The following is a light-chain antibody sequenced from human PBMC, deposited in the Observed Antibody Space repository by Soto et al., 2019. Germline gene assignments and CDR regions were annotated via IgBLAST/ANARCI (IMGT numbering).Light chain of an antibody. CDR1: QSVSSN. CDR3: QHYNNWPFT. V-gene: IGKV3-15*01. CDR2: GAS. J-gene: IGKJ5*01. Sequence: EIVITQSPATLSVSPGERATLSCRASQSVSSNLAWYQQKPGQPPSLLIYGASARATGIPARFSGSGSGTEFTLTISNLQSEDFAVYYCQHYNNWPFTFGQGTRLEIK.